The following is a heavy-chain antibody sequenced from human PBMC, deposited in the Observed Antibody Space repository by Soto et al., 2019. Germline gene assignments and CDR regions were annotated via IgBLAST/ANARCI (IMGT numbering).Heavy chain of an antibody. CDR2: ISGRGGST. D-gene: IGHD3-22*01. CDR1: GFTFSSYA. Sequence: GGSLRLSCAASGFTFSSYAMSWVRQAPGKGLEWVSAISGRGGSTYYADSVKGRFTISRDNSKNTLYLQMNSLRAEDTAVYYCAKHYYYDSSGYISGYNWFDPWGQGTLVTVSS. CDR3: AKHYYYDSSGYISGYNWFDP. V-gene: IGHV3-23*01. J-gene: IGHJ5*02.